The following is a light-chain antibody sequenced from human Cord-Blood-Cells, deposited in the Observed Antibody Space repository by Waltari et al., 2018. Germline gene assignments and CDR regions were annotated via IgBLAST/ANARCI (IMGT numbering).Light chain of an antibody. V-gene: IGLV3-1*01. Sequence: SYELTQPPSVSVSPGQTASITCSGDKLGDKYACWYQQKPGQSPVLVIYQDSKRPSWSPAGFSGSNSGNTATLTVSGTQAMAEADYYCQAWDSSTAVFGGGTKLTVL. J-gene: IGLJ2*01. CDR3: QAWDSSTAV. CDR1: KLGDKY. CDR2: QDS.